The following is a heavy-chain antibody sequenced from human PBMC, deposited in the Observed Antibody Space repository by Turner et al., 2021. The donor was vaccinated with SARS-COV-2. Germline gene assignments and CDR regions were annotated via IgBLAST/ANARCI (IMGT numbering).Heavy chain of an antibody. D-gene: IGHD3-16*01. J-gene: IGHJ3*01. CDR2: TYYWSKWYY. Sequence: QVQQQQSGTGLGKRSENLSVNCASPGDSVSTNSVSGNGIAWNWIRQSSSRGLEWLGSTYYWSKWYYVYAVSVGSRAPIHAHTSKNHFSLHLQSVTLEHTAVYFCARVIMITFDLWGQGTMVTVSS. CDR1: GDSVSTNSVSGNGIA. V-gene: IGHV6-1*01. CDR3: ARVIMITFDL.